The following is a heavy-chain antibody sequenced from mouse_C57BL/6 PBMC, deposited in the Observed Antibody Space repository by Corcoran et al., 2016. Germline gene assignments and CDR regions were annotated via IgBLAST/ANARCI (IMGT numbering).Heavy chain of an antibody. V-gene: IGHV8-8*01. Sequence: QVTLKESGPGILQPSQTLSLTCSFSGFSLSTFGMGVGWIRQPSGKGLEWLAHIWWDDDKYYNPALKSRLTISKDTSKNQVFLKIANVDTADTATYYCARLYYDYDDGAWFAYWGQGTLVTVSA. CDR3: ARLYYDYDDGAWFAY. J-gene: IGHJ3*01. D-gene: IGHD2-4*01. CDR1: GFSLSTFGMG. CDR2: IWWDDDK.